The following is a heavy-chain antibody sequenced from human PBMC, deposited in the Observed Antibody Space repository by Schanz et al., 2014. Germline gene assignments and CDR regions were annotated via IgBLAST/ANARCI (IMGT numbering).Heavy chain of an antibody. CDR2: LTGGGGGT. CDR1: GFTFSGYA. V-gene: IGHV3-23*01. J-gene: IGHJ6*03. CDR3: ARPSDSSWYMDV. D-gene: IGHD2-21*02. Sequence: EVQLLESGGGLGQPGGCLRISCAASGFTFSGYAMSWVRQAPGKGLELVSSLTGGGGGTYYADSVRGQFAISRDNSKNTLYLQMNSLRAEDTAVYYCARPSDSSWYMDVWGRGTTVTVSS.